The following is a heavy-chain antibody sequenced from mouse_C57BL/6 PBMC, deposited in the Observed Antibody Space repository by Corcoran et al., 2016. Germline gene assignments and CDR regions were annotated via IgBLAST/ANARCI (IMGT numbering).Heavy chain of an antibody. V-gene: IGHV9-3*01. Sequence: QIQLVQSGPELKKPGETVKISCKASGYTFTTYGMSWVKQAPGKGLKWMGWINTYSGVPTYADDFKGRFAFSLETSASTAYLQINNLKNEDTATEFCARKSLLTDAMDYWGQGTSVTVSS. J-gene: IGHJ4*01. D-gene: IGHD4-1*01. CDR1: GYTFTTYG. CDR3: ARKSLLTDAMDY. CDR2: INTYSGVP.